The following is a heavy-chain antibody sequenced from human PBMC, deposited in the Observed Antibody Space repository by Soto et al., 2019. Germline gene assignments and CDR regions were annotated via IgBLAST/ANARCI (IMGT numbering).Heavy chain of an antibody. J-gene: IGHJ3*02. D-gene: IGHD3-22*01. CDR2: ISYDGSNK. V-gene: IGHV3-30-3*01. CDR1: GFTFSSYA. CDR3: ASVSTMIVVVITKGSGAFDI. Sequence: GGSLRLSCAASGFTFSSYAMHWVRQAPGRGLERVAVISYDGSNKYYADSVKGRFTISRDNSKNTLYLQMNSLRAEDTAVYYCASVSTMIVVVITKGSGAFDIWGQGTMVTVSS.